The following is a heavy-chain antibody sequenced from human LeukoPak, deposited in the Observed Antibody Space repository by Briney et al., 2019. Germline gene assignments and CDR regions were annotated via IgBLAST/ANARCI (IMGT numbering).Heavy chain of an antibody. CDR2: IYYSGST. V-gene: IGHV4-30-4*08. CDR3: ARWGTRQLLKP. Sequence: SETLSLTCTVSGGSISSGDYYWSWIRQPPGKCLEWIGYIYYSGSTYYNPSLKSRVTISVDTSKNQFSLKLSSVTAADTAVYYCARWGTRQLLKPWGQGTLVTVSS. CDR1: GGSISSGDYY. D-gene: IGHD2-2*01. J-gene: IGHJ5*02.